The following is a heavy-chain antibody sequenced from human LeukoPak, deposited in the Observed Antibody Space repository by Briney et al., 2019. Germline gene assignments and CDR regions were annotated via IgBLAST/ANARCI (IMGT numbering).Heavy chain of an antibody. J-gene: IGHJ3*02. CDR1: GGTFSSYA. CDR2: IIPIFGTA. V-gene: IGHV1-69*05. CDR3: ARGRSSWYRAFDI. Sequence: GSSVKVSCKXSGGTFSSYAISWVRQAPGQGLEWMGGIIPIFGTANYAQKFQGRVTITTDESTSTAYMELSSLRSEDTAVYYCARGRSSWYRAFDIWGQGTMVTVSS. D-gene: IGHD6-13*01.